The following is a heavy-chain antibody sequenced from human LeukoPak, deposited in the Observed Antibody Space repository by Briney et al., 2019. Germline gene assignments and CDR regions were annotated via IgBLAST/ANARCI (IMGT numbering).Heavy chain of an antibody. CDR1: GFTFSRNA. Sequence: GGSLRLSCAASGFTFSRNAMNWVRQAPGKGLEWVAAVSGNGLGTYYADSVKGRFNISRDNSRNTLYLQMNSLRIEDTAFYYCAKDANYLRSSGYLIPIDFWGQGTLVTGSS. V-gene: IGHV3-23*01. CDR3: AKDANYLRSSGYLIPIDF. J-gene: IGHJ4*02. CDR2: VSGNGLGT. D-gene: IGHD3-22*01.